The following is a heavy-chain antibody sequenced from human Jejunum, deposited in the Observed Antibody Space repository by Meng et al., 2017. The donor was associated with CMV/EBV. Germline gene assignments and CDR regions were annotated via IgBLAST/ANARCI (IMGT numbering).Heavy chain of an antibody. CDR3: AKEDYSNDLDY. CDR1: GFPVSSHY. Sequence: SCVASGFPVSSHYMSWVRQAPGKGLEWVSIIYSDGTTYYADSVKGRFTISRDNSKNTVYLQMNSLRAEDTAVYYCAKEDYSNDLDYWGQGTLVTVSS. CDR2: IYSDGTT. D-gene: IGHD4-11*01. J-gene: IGHJ4*02. V-gene: IGHV3-53*01.